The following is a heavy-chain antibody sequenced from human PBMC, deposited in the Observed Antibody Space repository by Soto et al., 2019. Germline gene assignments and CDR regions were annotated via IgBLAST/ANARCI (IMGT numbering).Heavy chain of an antibody. CDR2: VYYSGST. V-gene: IGHV4-39*01. CDR3: ARHLGEGYFDY. Sequence: QLPLQESGPGLVKPSETLSLTCTVSGDSISSSTYFWGWVRQPPGKGLEWIGSVYYSGSTYYNPSLKSRVTIFVDTSKNHFSLKLSSVTAADTAVYYCARHLGEGYFDYWGQGTLVTVSS. CDR1: GDSISSSTYF. J-gene: IGHJ4*02.